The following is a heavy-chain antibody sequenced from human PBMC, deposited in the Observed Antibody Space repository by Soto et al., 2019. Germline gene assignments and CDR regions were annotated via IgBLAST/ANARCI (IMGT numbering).Heavy chain of an antibody. Sequence: PGGSLRLSCAASEFTFSDYAMSWVRQAPGKGLEWVSGISASGDNTYSADSVKGRFTISRDNAKNSLYLQMNSLRAEDTAVYYCARDVGSGTVYGMDVWGQGTTVTAP. V-gene: IGHV3-23*01. CDR2: ISASGDNT. D-gene: IGHD3-10*01. CDR3: ARDVGSGTVYGMDV. CDR1: EFTFSDYA. J-gene: IGHJ6*02.